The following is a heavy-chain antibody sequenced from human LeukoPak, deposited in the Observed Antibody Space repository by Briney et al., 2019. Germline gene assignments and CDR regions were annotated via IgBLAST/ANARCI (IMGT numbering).Heavy chain of an antibody. CDR3: AKDPSPVGYHYMDV. CDR2: ISGSGAST. V-gene: IGHV3-23*01. D-gene: IGHD4-23*01. J-gene: IGHJ6*03. Sequence: TGGSLRLSCAASGFTFSNYAMTWVRQAPGKGLEWVSTISGSGASTFYADSVKGRFTISRDNSKNTLYLQMNSLRAEDAALYYCAKDPSPVGYHYMDVWGKGTTVTVSS. CDR1: GFTFSNYA.